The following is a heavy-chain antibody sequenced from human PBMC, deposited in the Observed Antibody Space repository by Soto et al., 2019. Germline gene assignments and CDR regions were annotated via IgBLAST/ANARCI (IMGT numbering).Heavy chain of an antibody. Sequence: ASVKVSCKASGYTFTSYAMHWVRQAPGQRLEWMGWINAGNGNTKYSQKFQGRVTITRDTSASTAYMELSSLRSEDTAEYYCARDRVVAARRNYYYGMDVWGQGTTVTVSS. J-gene: IGHJ6*02. CDR2: INAGNGNT. D-gene: IGHD2-15*01. CDR1: GYTFTSYA. V-gene: IGHV1-3*01. CDR3: ARDRVVAARRNYYYGMDV.